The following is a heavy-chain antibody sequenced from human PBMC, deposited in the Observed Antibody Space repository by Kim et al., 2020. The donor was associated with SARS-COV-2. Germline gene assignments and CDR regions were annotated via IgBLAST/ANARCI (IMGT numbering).Heavy chain of an antibody. Sequence: GGSLRLSCAASGFTFSSYGMHWVRQAPGKGLEWVAVIWYDGSNKYYADSVKGRFTISRDNSKNTLYLQMNSLRAEDTAVYYCARGKGDTARGYYYYYYMDVWGKGTTVTVSS. CDR2: IWYDGSNK. CDR3: ARGKGDTARGYYYYYYMDV. J-gene: IGHJ6*03. CDR1: GFTFSSYG. D-gene: IGHD5-18*01. V-gene: IGHV3-33*01.